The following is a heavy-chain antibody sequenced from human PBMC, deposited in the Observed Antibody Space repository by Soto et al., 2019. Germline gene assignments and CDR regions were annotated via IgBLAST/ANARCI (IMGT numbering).Heavy chain of an antibody. Sequence: EVHLVESGGGLVQTGGSLRLSCAIFESTVSRDWMNWVRQAPGKGLEWVAHINQDGSEKYYVDSVKGRFTISRDNAKKSPYLQRNSLRPAYTAMYYCSGGVGDAFWGQGTLVTVSS. CDR1: ESTVSRDW. J-gene: IGHJ4*02. V-gene: IGHV3-7*04. CDR3: SGGVGDAF. D-gene: IGHD1-26*01. CDR2: INQDGSEK.